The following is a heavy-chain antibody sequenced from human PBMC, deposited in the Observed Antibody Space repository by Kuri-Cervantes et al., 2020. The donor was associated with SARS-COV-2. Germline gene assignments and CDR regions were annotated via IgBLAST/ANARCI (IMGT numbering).Heavy chain of an antibody. CDR3: AKVSRLESN. CDR2: ISSSSSTI. V-gene: IGHV3-48*01. Sequence: GESLKISCAASGFTFSSCSMNWVRQAPGKGLEWVSYISSSSSTIYYADSVKGRFTISRDNSKNTLYLQMNSLRAEDTAVYYCAKVSRLESNWGQGTLVTVSS. CDR1: GFTFSSCS. J-gene: IGHJ4*02. D-gene: IGHD1-1*01.